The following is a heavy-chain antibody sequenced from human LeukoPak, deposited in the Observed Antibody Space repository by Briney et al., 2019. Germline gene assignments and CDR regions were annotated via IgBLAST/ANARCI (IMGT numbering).Heavy chain of an antibody. CDR2: ISYDGSNK. CDR1: GFTFSYYG. D-gene: IGHD5-24*01. J-gene: IGHJ4*02. CDR3: AKDDRWLPYDY. Sequence: GGSLRLSCAASGFTFSYYGIHWVRQAPGKGLEWVALISYDGSNKYYADSVKGRSTISRDNSKNTLYLQMNSLRAEDTAVYYCAKDDRWLPYDYWGQGTLVTVSS. V-gene: IGHV3-30*18.